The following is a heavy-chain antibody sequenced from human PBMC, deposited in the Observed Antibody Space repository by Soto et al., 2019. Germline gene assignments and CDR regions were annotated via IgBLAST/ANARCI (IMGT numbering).Heavy chain of an antibody. Sequence: ELQLVESGGGLVKPGGSLRLYCAASGFTFSNAWMSWVRQAPGKGLEWVGRIKSKTDGGTTDYAAPVKGRFTISRDDSKNTLYLQMNSLKTEDTAVYYCTTDSLVLRFLEWAFDPWGQGTLVTVSS. V-gene: IGHV3-15*01. J-gene: IGHJ5*02. D-gene: IGHD3-3*01. CDR1: GFTFSNAW. CDR2: IKSKTDGGTT. CDR3: TTDSLVLRFLEWAFDP.